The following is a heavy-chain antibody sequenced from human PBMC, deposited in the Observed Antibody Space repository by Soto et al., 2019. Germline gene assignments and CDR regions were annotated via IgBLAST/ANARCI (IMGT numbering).Heavy chain of an antibody. CDR1: GGTFSSYT. J-gene: IGHJ2*01. CDR2: IIPILGIA. Sequence: GASVKVSCKASGGTFSSYTISWVRQAPGQGLEWMGRIIPILGIANYAQKFQGRVTITADKSTSTAYMELSSLRSEDTAVYYCARDICSGGSCYSFPPTDWYFDLWGRGTLVTVSS. CDR3: ARDICSGGSCYSFPPTDWYFDL. D-gene: IGHD2-15*01. V-gene: IGHV1-69*04.